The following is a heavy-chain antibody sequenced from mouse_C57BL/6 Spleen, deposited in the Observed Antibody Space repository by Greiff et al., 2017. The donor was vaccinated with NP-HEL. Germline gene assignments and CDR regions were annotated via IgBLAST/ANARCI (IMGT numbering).Heavy chain of an antibody. CDR3: TRGTY. CDR1: GYTFTDYE. CDR2: IDPETGGT. Sequence: QVQLQQSGAELVRPGASVTLSCKASGYTFTDYEMHWVKQTPVHGLEWIGAIDPETGGTAYNQKFKGKAILTADKSSSTAYMELRGLTSEDSAIYYCTRGTYWGKGTLVTVSA. J-gene: IGHJ3*01. V-gene: IGHV1-15*01.